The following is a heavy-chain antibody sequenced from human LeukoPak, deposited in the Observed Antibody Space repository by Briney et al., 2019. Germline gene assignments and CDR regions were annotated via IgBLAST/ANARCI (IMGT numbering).Heavy chain of an antibody. CDR2: ISYDGTNK. CDR1: GFTFSSYA. Sequence: GGSLRLSCAASGFTFSSYAMHWVRQAPGKGLEWVTVISYDGTNKYYADSVKGRFTISRDNSKNTLYLQMNSLRAEDTAVYYCARALGYCSGGSCPAYCDYGLDVWGKGTTVTVSS. J-gene: IGHJ6*04. D-gene: IGHD2-15*01. V-gene: IGHV3-30*04. CDR3: ARALGYCSGGSCPAYCDYGLDV.